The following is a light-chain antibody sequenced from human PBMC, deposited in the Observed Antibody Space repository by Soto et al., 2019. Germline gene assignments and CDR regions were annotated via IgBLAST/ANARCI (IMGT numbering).Light chain of an antibody. J-gene: IGLJ2*01. CDR1: SSDVGGYNF. CDR3: GSYAGSNNFAV. V-gene: IGLV2-8*01. CDR2: EVT. Sequence: QSALTQPPSASGSPGQSVAISCTGTSSDVGGYNFVSWYQQLPGKAPKLMIYEVTKRPSGVPDRFSGSKSGNTASLTVSGLKAGDEADYYGGSYAGSNNFAVFGGGTKLPDL.